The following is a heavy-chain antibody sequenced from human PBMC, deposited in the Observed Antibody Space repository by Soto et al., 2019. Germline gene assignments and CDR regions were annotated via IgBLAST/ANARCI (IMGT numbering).Heavy chain of an antibody. CDR3: ARDHYYDSSGPCDY. V-gene: IGHV1-18*01. Sequence: SCKTAGYTFPSAGISWVRQATGQGLEWMGWISAYNGNTNYAQKLQGRVTMTTDTSTSTAYMELRSLRSDDTAVYYCARDHYYDSSGPCDYWGQGTWVTGSS. J-gene: IGHJ4*02. CDR2: ISAYNGNT. CDR1: GYTFPSAG. D-gene: IGHD3-22*01.